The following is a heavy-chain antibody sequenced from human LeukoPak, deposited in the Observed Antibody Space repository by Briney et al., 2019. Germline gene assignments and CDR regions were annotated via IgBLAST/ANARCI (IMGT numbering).Heavy chain of an antibody. D-gene: IGHD2-15*01. CDR3: ARDGDIVVVVAATNPLYFDY. CDR2: ISAYNGNT. V-gene: IGHV1-18*04. J-gene: IGHJ4*02. CDR1: GYTFTSYG. Sequence: ASVKVSCKASGYTFTSYGISWVRQAPGQGLEWRGWISAYNGNTNYAQKLQGRVTMTTDTSTSTAYMELRSLRSDDTAVYYCARDGDIVVVVAATNPLYFDYWGQGTLVTVSS.